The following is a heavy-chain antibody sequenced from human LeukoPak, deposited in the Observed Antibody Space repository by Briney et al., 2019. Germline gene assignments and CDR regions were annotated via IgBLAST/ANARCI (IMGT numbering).Heavy chain of an antibody. D-gene: IGHD2-2*01. CDR3: AKDTVPSRYCSGTSCYFFDY. V-gene: IGHV3-48*04. CDR1: GFTFSSYT. CDR2: ISSSSSTI. J-gene: IGHJ4*02. Sequence: GGSLRLSCAASGFTFSSYTMNWVRQAPGKGLEWVSYISSSSSTIYYADSVKGRFTLSRDNAKNTLYLQMNSLRAEDTAVYYCAKDTVPSRYCSGTSCYFFDYWGQGTLVTVSS.